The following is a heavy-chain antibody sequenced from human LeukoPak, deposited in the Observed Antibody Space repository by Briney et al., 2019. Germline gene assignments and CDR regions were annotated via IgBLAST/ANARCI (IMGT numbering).Heavy chain of an antibody. CDR2: ISGSGGST. J-gene: IGHJ3*02. CDR3: ARNILFAFDI. CDR1: GFTFSSYA. D-gene: IGHD2/OR15-2a*01. Sequence: PGGSLRLSCAASGFTFSSYAMSWVRQAPGKGLEWVSGISGSGGSTYYADSVKGRFTISRDNSKNTLNLQMNSLRAEDTAVYHCARNILFAFDIWGQGTMVTVSS. V-gene: IGHV3-23*01.